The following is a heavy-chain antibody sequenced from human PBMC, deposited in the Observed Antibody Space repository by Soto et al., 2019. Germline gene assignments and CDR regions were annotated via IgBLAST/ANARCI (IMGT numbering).Heavy chain of an antibody. CDR1: GFTFSSYG. CDR2: ISYDGSNK. J-gene: IGHJ4*02. Sequence: QVQLVESGGGVVQPRRSLRLSCAASGFTFSSYGMHWVRQAPGKGLEWVAVISYDGSNKYYADSVKGRFTISRDNSKNTLYLQMNSLRAEDTAVYYCEKGGFVWYSSSWYWDYWGQGTLVTVSS. D-gene: IGHD6-13*01. V-gene: IGHV3-30*18. CDR3: EKGGFVWYSSSWYWDY.